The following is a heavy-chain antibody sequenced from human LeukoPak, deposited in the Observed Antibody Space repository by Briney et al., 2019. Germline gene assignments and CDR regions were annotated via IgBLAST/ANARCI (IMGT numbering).Heavy chain of an antibody. V-gene: IGHV3-9*01. J-gene: IGHJ3*02. CDR1: GFTFDKYA. D-gene: IGHD3-22*01. CDR3: ARFPYGVVVIFTDAFDI. Sequence: GGSLRLSCAASGFTFDKYAMHWVRQAPGKGLEWVSGINYDSRNIGYAGSVKGRVTISRDNSKNTLYLQMNSLRAEDTAVYYCARFPYGVVVIFTDAFDIWGQGTMVTVSS. CDR2: INYDSRNI.